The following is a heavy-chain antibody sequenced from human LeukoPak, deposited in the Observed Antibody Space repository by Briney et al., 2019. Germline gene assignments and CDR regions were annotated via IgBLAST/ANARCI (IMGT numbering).Heavy chain of an antibody. CDR2: IYYSGST. CDR1: GGSISSYY. D-gene: IGHD6-6*01. V-gene: IGHV4-59*01. Sequence: PSETLSLTCTVSGGSISSYYWSWIRQPPGKGLEWIGYIYYSGSTNYNPSLKSRVTISVDTSKNQFSLKLSSVTAADTAVYYCAREEYSSSLEDWGQGTMVTVSS. CDR3: AREEYSSSLED. J-gene: IGHJ3*01.